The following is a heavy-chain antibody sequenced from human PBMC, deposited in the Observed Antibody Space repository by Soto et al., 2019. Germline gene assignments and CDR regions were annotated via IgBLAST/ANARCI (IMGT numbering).Heavy chain of an antibody. CDR3: ASGGHVVGVTAALDY. D-gene: IGHD2-21*02. CDR2: VNPSGGHT. Sequence: QVQLMQSGAEVKKPGASVKVSCKASGDTFTEYYIHWVRQAPGQGLEWMGTVNPSGGHTTYAQHFLGRVARTRDTATSTRYMELTSLTSEDTAVYYCASGGHVVGVTAALDYWGQGTLVTVSS. CDR1: GDTFTEYY. V-gene: IGHV1-46*01. J-gene: IGHJ4*02.